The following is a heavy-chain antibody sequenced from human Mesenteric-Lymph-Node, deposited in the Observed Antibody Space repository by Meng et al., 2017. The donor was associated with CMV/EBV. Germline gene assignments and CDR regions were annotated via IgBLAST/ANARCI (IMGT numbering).Heavy chain of an antibody. J-gene: IGHJ4*02. Sequence: SETLSLTCTVSGASISSGDYFWSWVRQPPGKGLEWIGFIYYSGSTNYNPSLKSRVTISVDKSKNQFSLKLSSVTAADTAMYYCARDLLIRVGSLGATTRWGQGTLVTVSS. CDR3: ARDLLIRVGSLGATTR. CDR1: GASISSGDYF. CDR2: IYYSGST. D-gene: IGHD1-26*01. V-gene: IGHV4-61*08.